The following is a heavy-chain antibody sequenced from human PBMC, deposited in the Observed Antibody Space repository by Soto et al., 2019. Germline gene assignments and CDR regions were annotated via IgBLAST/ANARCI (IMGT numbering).Heavy chain of an antibody. D-gene: IGHD5-18*01. Sequence: SETLSLTCTVSGGSIRSGGYYWSWVRQSPRRGLEWIGNIYYSGSTYYNPSLKSRLTISVDTSKNQFSLNLSSVTAAETAVYYCSRDRLMATAGTASHYFVLDVWGQGTTVTVSS. J-gene: IGHJ6*02. V-gene: IGHV4-31*03. CDR1: GGSIRSGGYY. CDR3: SRDRLMATAGTASHYFVLDV. CDR2: IYYSGST.